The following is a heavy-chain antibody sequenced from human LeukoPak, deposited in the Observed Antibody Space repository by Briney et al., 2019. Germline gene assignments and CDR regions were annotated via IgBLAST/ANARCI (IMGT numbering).Heavy chain of an antibody. Sequence: PSETLSLTCAVYGGTLSGYYWSWIRQPPGKRLEWVGESNDSGGTSYNPSLKSRVTISADKSKNQVSLKLTSVTAADTAVYYCARDRPSGGAFSWGQGTLVTVSS. D-gene: IGHD2-15*01. CDR3: ARDRPSGGAFS. CDR2: SNDSGGT. J-gene: IGHJ5*02. V-gene: IGHV4-34*01. CDR1: GGTLSGYY.